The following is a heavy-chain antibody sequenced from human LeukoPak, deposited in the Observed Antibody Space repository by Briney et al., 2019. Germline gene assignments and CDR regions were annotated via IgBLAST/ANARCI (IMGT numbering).Heavy chain of an antibody. CDR1: GGSFSGYY. CDR2: INHSGST. V-gene: IGHV4-34*01. J-gene: IGHJ3*02. D-gene: IGHD2-2*01. CDR3: ARDQAYCSSTSCLGAEDAFDI. Sequence: SETLSLTCAVYGGSFSGYYWSWIRQPPGKGLEWIGEINHSGSTYYNPSLKSRVTISVDTSKNQFSLKLSSVTAADTAVYYCARDQAYCSSTSCLGAEDAFDIWGQGTMVTVSS.